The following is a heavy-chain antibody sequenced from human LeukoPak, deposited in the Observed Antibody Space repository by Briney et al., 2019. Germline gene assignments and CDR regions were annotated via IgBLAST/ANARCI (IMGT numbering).Heavy chain of an antibody. CDR2: IYPGDSDT. CDR3: ASSRPYLCSGGSCYVFDI. Sequence: PGESLKISCRGSGYRFTSYWMAWVRQMPGKGLEWMGIIYPGDSDTRYSPSFQGQVTISADKSINTAYLQWSSLKASDTAMYYCASSRPYLCSGGSCYVFDIWGQGTMVTVSS. V-gene: IGHV5-51*01. J-gene: IGHJ3*02. D-gene: IGHD2-15*01. CDR1: GYRFTSYW.